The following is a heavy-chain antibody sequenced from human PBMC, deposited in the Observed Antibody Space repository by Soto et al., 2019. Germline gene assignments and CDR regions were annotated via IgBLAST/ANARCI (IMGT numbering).Heavy chain of an antibody. J-gene: IGHJ4*02. Sequence: QVQLVQSGAEVKKPGSSVKVSCKASGGTFSRYGMHWVRQAPGMGLEWVAVVSHDGLAQYYGDSVMGRFTISRDNSQNTLYLQMNSLRTEDTAIYYCAKETIEVGGPNYFDYWGQGALVTVSS. D-gene: IGHD6-19*01. V-gene: IGHV3-30*18. CDR1: GGTFSRYG. CDR2: VSHDGLAQ. CDR3: AKETIEVGGPNYFDY.